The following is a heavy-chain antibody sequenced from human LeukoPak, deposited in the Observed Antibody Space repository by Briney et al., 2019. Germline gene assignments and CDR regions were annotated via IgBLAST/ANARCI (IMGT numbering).Heavy chain of an antibody. CDR1: GFTFSSNA. Sequence: GGSLRLSCAASGFTFSSNAMSWVRQAPGKGLEWVAAISRSGGGTYYADSVKGRFTISRDNSKNTLYLQMNSLRAEDTAVYHCAKDLSESYISYYMDVWGKGTTVTLSS. J-gene: IGHJ6*03. V-gene: IGHV3-23*01. CDR3: AKDLSESYISYYMDV. CDR2: ISRSGGGT. D-gene: IGHD3-10*01.